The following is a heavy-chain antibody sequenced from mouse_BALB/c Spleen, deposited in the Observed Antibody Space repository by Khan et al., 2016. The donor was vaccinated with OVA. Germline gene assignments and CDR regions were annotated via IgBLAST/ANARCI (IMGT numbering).Heavy chain of an antibody. CDR1: GYSITSDYA. V-gene: IGHV3-2*02. CDR2: ISSTGGT. CDR3: ARAVYYSYGYALDC. Sequence: EVQLQESGPGLVKPSQSLSLTCTVTGYSITSDYAWNWIRHFPGNKLEWMGYISSTGGTSYNPSLKSRLSITRATSTNQSFLQLKSVTAEDTATYYCARAVYYSYGYALDCWGRGTLVTVSS. D-gene: IGHD2-14*01. J-gene: IGHJ4*01.